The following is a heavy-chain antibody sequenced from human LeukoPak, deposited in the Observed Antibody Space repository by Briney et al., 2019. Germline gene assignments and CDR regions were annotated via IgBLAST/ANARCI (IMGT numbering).Heavy chain of an antibody. Sequence: PGGSLRLSCAASGITVRNNFMIWVRQAPGKGLEWVSLIYSGGETYYADSVKGRFSFSRDNSKNTVYLQMNSLRAEDTAVYYCTRDYDILTGSRYYYYYYGMDVWGQGTTVTVSS. D-gene: IGHD3-9*01. CDR1: GITVRNNF. V-gene: IGHV3-66*01. CDR2: IYSGGET. CDR3: TRDYDILTGSRYYYYYYGMDV. J-gene: IGHJ6*02.